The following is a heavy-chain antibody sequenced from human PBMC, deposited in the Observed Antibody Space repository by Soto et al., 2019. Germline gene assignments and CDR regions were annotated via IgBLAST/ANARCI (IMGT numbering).Heavy chain of an antibody. J-gene: IGHJ5*02. CDR2: IWYDGSNK. CDR3: ARSSRRLLTKNWFDP. Sequence: GGSLRLSCSASGFTFSSYGVHWVRQAPGKGLEWVAVIWYDGSNKYYADSVKGRFTISRDNSKNTLYLQMNSLRAEDTAVYYCARSSRRLLTKNWFDPWGQGTLVTVSS. D-gene: IGHD3-22*01. V-gene: IGHV3-33*01. CDR1: GFTFSSYG.